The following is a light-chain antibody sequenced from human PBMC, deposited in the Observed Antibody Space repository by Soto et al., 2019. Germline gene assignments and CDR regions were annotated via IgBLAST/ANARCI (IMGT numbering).Light chain of an antibody. CDR1: SGHSSYA. J-gene: IGLJ3*02. Sequence: QSVLTQSPSASASLGASVKLTCTLSSGHSSYAIAWHQQQPEKGPRYLMKLNSDGSHSKGDGIPDRFSGSSSGAERYLTISGLQSEDEADYYCQTWGTGPWVFGGRTQLTVL. CDR2: LNSDGSH. CDR3: QTWGTGPWV. V-gene: IGLV4-69*01.